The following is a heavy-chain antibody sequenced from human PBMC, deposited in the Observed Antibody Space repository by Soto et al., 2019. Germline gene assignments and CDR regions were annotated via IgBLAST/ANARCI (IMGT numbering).Heavy chain of an antibody. J-gene: IGHJ5*02. CDR2: IRSKAYGGTT. Sequence: ALRLSCTASGFTFGDYAMSWFRQAPGKGLEWVGFIRSKAYGGTTEYAASVKGRFTTSRDDSKSIAYLQMNSLKTEDTAVYYCTRAYVVVVAAVWFDPWGQGTLVTVS. V-gene: IGHV3-49*03. CDR1: GFTFGDYA. CDR3: TRAYVVVVAAVWFDP. D-gene: IGHD2-15*01.